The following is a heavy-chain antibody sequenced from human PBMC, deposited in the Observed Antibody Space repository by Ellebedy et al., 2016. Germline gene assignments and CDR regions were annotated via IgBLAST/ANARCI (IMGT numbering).Heavy chain of an antibody. CDR1: GFTFSSYA. J-gene: IGHJ2*01. V-gene: IGHV3-23*01. Sequence: GESLKISXAVSGFTFSSYAMTWVRQAPGKGLEWVSAISGSGGSTYYADSVKGRFTISRDNSKNTLYLQMNSLRAEDTAVYYCAKGVYCSSTSCYYWYFDLWGRGTLVTVSS. CDR3: AKGVYCSSTSCYYWYFDL. D-gene: IGHD2-2*01. CDR2: ISGSGGST.